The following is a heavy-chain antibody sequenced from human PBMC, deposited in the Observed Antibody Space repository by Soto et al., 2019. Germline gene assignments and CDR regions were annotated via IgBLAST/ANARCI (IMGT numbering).Heavy chain of an antibody. CDR1: GFTFRSYW. CDR2: INTDGSST. CDR3: ARDPADCSGNYCYSYGMDV. V-gene: IGHV3-74*01. J-gene: IGHJ6*02. D-gene: IGHD2-15*01. Sequence: EVQLVESGGGLVQPGGSLRLSCAASGFTFRSYWMHWVRQAPGKGLIWVSQINTDGSSTNYADSVKVRFAVSRDNAKNTLYLQMNSLRAEDTAVYYCARDPADCSGNYCYSYGMDVWGQGTTVSVYS.